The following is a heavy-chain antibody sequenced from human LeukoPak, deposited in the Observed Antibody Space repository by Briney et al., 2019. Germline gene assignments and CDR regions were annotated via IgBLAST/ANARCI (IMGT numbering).Heavy chain of an antibody. J-gene: IGHJ5*02. CDR3: AKDIDSSGYYPWFDP. V-gene: IGHV3-9*01. CDR2: VNWNNSSI. CDR1: GFTFDDYA. Sequence: GGSLRLSCAVSGFTFDDYAMLWLRQAPGKDRVWVAGVNWNNSSIGYADSVKGRITISRDNAKNSLYLQMKSPDVKDTALYYCAKDIDSSGYYPWFDPWGQGTLVIVSS. D-gene: IGHD3-22*01.